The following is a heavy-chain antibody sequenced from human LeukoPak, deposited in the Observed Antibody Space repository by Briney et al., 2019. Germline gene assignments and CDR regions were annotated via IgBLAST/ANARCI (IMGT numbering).Heavy chain of an antibody. V-gene: IGHV3-30*02. Sequence: GGSLRLSCAASGFTFSSYGMHWVRQAPGKGLEWVAFIRYDGRNKYYADSVKGRFTISRDNSKNTLYLQMNSLRAEDTAVYYCARNKYQLLYFDYWGQGTLVTVSS. CDR3: ARNKYQLLYFDY. D-gene: IGHD2-2*01. J-gene: IGHJ4*02. CDR1: GFTFSSYG. CDR2: IRYDGRNK.